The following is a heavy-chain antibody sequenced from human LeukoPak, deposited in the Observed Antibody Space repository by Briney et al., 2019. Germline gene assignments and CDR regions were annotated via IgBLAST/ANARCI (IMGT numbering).Heavy chain of an antibody. J-gene: IGHJ4*02. Sequence: SETLSLTCTVSGYSISSGYYWGWIRQPPGKGLEWIGSIYHSGSTYYNPSLKSRVTISVDTSKNQFSLKLSSVTAADTAVYYCAREVTYYYDSSGYFYDYWGQGTLVTVSS. V-gene: IGHV4-38-2*02. CDR3: AREVTYYYDSSGYFYDY. D-gene: IGHD3-22*01. CDR2: IYHSGST. CDR1: GYSISSGYY.